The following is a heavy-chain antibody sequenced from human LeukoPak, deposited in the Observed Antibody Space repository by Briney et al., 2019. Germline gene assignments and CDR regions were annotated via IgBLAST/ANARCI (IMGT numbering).Heavy chain of an antibody. CDR1: GGSISSYY. CDR2: IYYSGST. V-gene: IGHV4-59*08. D-gene: IGHD6-13*01. Sequence: KASETLSLTCSVSGGSISSYYWTWIRQPPGKGLEWIGNIYYSGSTNYNPSLKSRVTISADTSKNQISLKVTYVTAADTAMYYCARQRTILSSWSYWGQGTLVTVSS. J-gene: IGHJ4*02. CDR3: ARQRTILSSWSY.